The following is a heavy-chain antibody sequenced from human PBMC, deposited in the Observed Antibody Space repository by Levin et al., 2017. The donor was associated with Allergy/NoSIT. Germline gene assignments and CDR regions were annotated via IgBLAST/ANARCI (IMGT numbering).Heavy chain of an antibody. D-gene: IGHD1-1*01. CDR3: ARDPTTYYFDY. CDR1: GFTVSSNY. V-gene: IGHV3-66*01. J-gene: IGHJ4*02. Sequence: GESLKISCAASGFTVSSNYMSWVRQAPGKGLEWVSVIYSGGSTYYADSVKGRFSISRDNSKNTLYLQMNSLRAEDTAVYYCARDPTTYYFDYWGQGTLVTVSS. CDR2: IYSGGST.